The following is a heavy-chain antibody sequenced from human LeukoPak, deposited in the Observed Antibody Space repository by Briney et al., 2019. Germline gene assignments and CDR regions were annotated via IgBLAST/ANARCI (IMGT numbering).Heavy chain of an antibody. J-gene: IGHJ4*02. Sequence: GGSLRLSCAASGFAFSDYYMSWGRPAPGKGLEWVSYISSGSSTIFYAASGKGRFTVSRDNAKNSLYLQMNSLRAEDTAVYYCARDLMGIAYRGAFYYWGQGTLVTVSS. D-gene: IGHD6-13*01. CDR2: ISSGSSTI. V-gene: IGHV3-11*01. CDR1: GFAFSDYY. CDR3: ARDLMGIAYRGAFYY.